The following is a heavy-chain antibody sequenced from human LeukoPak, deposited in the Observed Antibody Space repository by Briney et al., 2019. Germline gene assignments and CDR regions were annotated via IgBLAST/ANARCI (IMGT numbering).Heavy chain of an antibody. CDR1: GFTFSSYE. CDR2: ISSSGSTI. Sequence: GGSLRLSCAASGFTFSSYEMNWVRQAPGKGLEWVSYISSSGSTIYYADSVKGRFTISRDNAKNSLYLQMNSLRAEDTAVYYCARTYIVVVTANAFDIWGQGTMVTVSS. D-gene: IGHD2-21*02. CDR3: ARTYIVVVTANAFDI. V-gene: IGHV3-48*03. J-gene: IGHJ3*02.